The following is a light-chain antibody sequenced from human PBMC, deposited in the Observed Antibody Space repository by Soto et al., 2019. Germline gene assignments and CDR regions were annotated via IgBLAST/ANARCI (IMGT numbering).Light chain of an antibody. CDR2: NAN. V-gene: IGLV2-11*01. CDR3: CSYSGLYTLI. CDR1: SSDVGGYHY. J-gene: IGLJ2*01. Sequence: QSVLTQPRSVSGSPGQSVTIACTGTSSDVGGYHYVSWYQHHPGKAPKLMIFNANERPSGVPARFSGSKSGNTASLTISGLQAEDEDDYYCCSYSGLYTLIFGGGTKLTVL.